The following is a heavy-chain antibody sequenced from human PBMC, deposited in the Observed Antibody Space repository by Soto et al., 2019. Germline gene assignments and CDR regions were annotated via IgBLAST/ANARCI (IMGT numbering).Heavy chain of an antibody. Sequence: PGGSLRLSCAAPGFTFSSYGMHWVRQAPGKGLEWVAVISYDGSNKYYADSVKGRFTISRDNSKNTLYLQMNSLRAEDTAVYYCAKGGREQQLVFAFDIWGQGTMVTVSS. CDR2: ISYDGSNK. V-gene: IGHV3-30*18. J-gene: IGHJ3*02. CDR1: GFTFSSYG. D-gene: IGHD6-13*01. CDR3: AKGGREQQLVFAFDI.